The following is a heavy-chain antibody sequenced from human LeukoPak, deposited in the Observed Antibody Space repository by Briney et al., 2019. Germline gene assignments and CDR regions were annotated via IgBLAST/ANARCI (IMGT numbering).Heavy chain of an antibody. CDR1: GFTFSSYS. CDR2: ISSSSSYI. D-gene: IGHD3-10*01. Sequence: GGSLRLSCAASGFTFSSYSMNWVRQAPGKGLEWVSSISSSSSYIYYADSVKGRFTISRDNAKNSLYLQMNSLRVEDTAVYYCAKDLSGYYGSGSYGPGIFDYWGQGTLVTVSS. J-gene: IGHJ4*02. V-gene: IGHV3-21*04. CDR3: AKDLSGYYGSGSYGPGIFDY.